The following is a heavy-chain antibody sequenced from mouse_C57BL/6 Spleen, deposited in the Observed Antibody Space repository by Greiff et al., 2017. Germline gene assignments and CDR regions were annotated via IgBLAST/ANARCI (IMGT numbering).Heavy chain of an antibody. D-gene: IGHD2-3*01. CDR1: GFTFSDYG. CDR3: ARGDGSPDAMDY. Sequence: EVKLVESGGGLVKPGGSLKLSCAASGFTFSDYGMHWVRQAPEKGLEWVAYISSGSSTIYYADTVKGRFTISRDNAKNTLFLQMTSLRSEDTAMYYCARGDGSPDAMDYWGQGTSVTVSS. CDR2: ISSGSSTI. V-gene: IGHV5-17*01. J-gene: IGHJ4*01.